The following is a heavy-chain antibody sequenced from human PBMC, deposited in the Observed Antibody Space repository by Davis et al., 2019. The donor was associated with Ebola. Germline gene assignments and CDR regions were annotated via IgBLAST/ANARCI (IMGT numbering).Heavy chain of an antibody. V-gene: IGHV4-34*01. CDR3: ARVRIVVGYYYYGMDV. CDR2: INHSGST. J-gene: IGHJ6*02. D-gene: IGHD2-2*01. Sequence: SETLFLTCAVYGGSFSGYYWSWIRQPPGKGLEWIGEINHSGSTNYNPSLKSRVTISVDTSKNQFSLKLSSVTAADTAVYYCARVRIVVGYYYYGMDVWGQGTTVTVSS. CDR1: GGSFSGYY.